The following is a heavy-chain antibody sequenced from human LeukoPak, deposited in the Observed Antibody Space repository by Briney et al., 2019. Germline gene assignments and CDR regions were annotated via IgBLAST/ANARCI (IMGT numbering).Heavy chain of an antibody. CDR3: AKSYNNYCSSTSCYSYYFDY. CDR2: ISGSGGST. D-gene: IGHD2-2*01. V-gene: IGHV3-23*01. Sequence: AGGSLRLSCVASGFTFSTYAMSWVRQAPGKGLEWVSAISGSGGSTHYAESVKGRFTISRDNSKNTLYLQMNSLRAEDTAVYYCAKSYNNYCSSTSCYSYYFDYWGQGTLVTVSS. J-gene: IGHJ4*02. CDR1: GFTFSTYA.